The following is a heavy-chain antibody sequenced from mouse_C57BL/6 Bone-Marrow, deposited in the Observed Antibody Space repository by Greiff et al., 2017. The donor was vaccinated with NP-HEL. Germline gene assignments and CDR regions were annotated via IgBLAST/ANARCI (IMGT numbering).Heavy chain of an antibody. J-gene: IGHJ4*01. CDR2: ISSGSSTI. CDR3: ARGYRGLYYYAMEY. Sequence: EVQVVESGGGLVKPGGSLKLSCAASGFTFSDYGMHWVRQAPEKGLEWVAYISSGSSTIYYADTVKGRFTISRDNAKNTLFLQMTSLRSEDTAMYYCARGYRGLYYYAMEYWGQGTAVTVTS. D-gene: IGHD2-12*01. V-gene: IGHV5-17*01. CDR1: GFTFSDYG.